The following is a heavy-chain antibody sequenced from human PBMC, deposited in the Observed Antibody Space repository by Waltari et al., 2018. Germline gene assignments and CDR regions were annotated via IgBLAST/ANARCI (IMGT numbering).Heavy chain of an antibody. CDR1: GGSFRGFH. CDR3: GRTPLYYYDSSGYYRDY. D-gene: IGHD3-22*01. CDR2: INHSRST. V-gene: IGHV4-34*01. Sequence: QVQLQQWGPGLLKPSESMSPTCAVYGGSFRGFHWIWIRQPPGKGLEWLGEINHSRSTNYNPSLKKGVTILVNNSKNQFSLKVKSMTTADKAVYYCGRTPLYYYDSSGYYRDYWGQGTLVTVSS. J-gene: IGHJ4*02.